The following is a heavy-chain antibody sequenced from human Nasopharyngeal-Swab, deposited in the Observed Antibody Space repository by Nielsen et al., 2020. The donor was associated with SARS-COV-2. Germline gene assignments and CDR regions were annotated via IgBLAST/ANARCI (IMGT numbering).Heavy chain of an antibody. D-gene: IGHD4-17*01. J-gene: IGHJ5*01. V-gene: IGHV3-21*06. CDR2: LSPTSDYI. CDR1: GFTFRSYT. CDR3: VRGSYGHYDS. Sequence: GESLKISCAASGFTFRSYTMNWVRPAPGKGLDWVSSLSPTSDYIYYAESVKGRFTISRDNAKNSLFLQMNSLRAEETAIYYCVRGSYGHYDSWGQGALITVSS.